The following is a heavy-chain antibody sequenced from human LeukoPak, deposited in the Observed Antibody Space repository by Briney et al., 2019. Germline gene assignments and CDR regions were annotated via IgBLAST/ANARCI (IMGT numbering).Heavy chain of an antibody. CDR2: ISAYNGNT. CDR3: ARDYQRQLYLYYFDY. D-gene: IGHD2-2*01. J-gene: IGHJ4*02. Sequence: GASVKVSCKASGYTFTSYDITWVRQAPGQGLEWMGWISAYNGNTNYAQNLQGRVTLTTDSSTSTAYMELRSLRSDDTAVYYCARDYQRQLYLYYFDYWGQGTLVTVSS. CDR1: GYTFTSYD. V-gene: IGHV1-18*01.